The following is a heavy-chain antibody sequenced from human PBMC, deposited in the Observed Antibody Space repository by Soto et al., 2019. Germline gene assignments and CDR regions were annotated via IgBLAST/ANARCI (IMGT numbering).Heavy chain of an antibody. CDR1: RFTFSSYG. D-gene: IGHD4-17*01. J-gene: IGHJ4*02. Sequence: GGSLRLSCAASRFTFSSYGMHWVRQAPGKGLEWVAVISYDGSNKYYADSVKGRFTISRDNSKNTLYLQMNSLRAEDTAVYYCAKSEVTTVTKQPDYWGQGTLVTVSS. CDR2: ISYDGSNK. V-gene: IGHV3-30*18. CDR3: AKSEVTTVTKQPDY.